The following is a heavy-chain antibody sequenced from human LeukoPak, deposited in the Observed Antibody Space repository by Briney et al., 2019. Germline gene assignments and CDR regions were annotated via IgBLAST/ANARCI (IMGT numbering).Heavy chain of an antibody. V-gene: IGHV3-23*01. Sequence: GGSLRLSCAASGFTFTSYAMSWVRQAPGKGLEWVSGISDTGSSTYYADSVKGRFTISRDNSKNTLYLQMNSLRAEDTAVYHCAKGSYYYDSADYFDYWGQGTLVTVSS. CDR1: GFTFTSYA. D-gene: IGHD3-22*01. CDR2: ISDTGSST. CDR3: AKGSYYYDSADYFDY. J-gene: IGHJ4*02.